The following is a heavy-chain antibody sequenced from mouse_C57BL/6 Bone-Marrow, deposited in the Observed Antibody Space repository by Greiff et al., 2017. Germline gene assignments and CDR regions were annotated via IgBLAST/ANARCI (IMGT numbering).Heavy chain of an antibody. V-gene: IGHV1-39*01. J-gene: IGHJ4*01. CDR3: ANYGSSPSYAMDY. CDR1: GYSFTDYN. Sequence: VQLKESGPELVKPGASVKISCKASGYSFTDYNMNWVKQSNGKSLEWIGVINPNYGTTSYNQQFKGKATLTVDQSSSTAYMQLNSLTSEDSAVYYCANYGSSPSYAMDYWGQGTSVTVSS. D-gene: IGHD1-1*01. CDR2: INPNYGTT.